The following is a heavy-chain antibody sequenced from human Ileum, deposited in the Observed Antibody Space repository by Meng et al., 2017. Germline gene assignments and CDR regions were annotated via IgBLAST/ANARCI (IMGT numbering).Heavy chain of an antibody. J-gene: IGHJ4*02. CDR1: GGSISSSFY. V-gene: IGHV4-4*02. CDR2: IYLAGSP. Sequence: QVQLQESGPGLLEPSGTLSLTCTVSGGSISSSFYWSWVRQSPGKGLEWIGQIYLAGSPNYNPSLESRVTISVDKSKNQFSLRLTSVTAADTAIFYCVRHGGKYFDSWGQGTLVTVSS. D-gene: IGHD2-15*01. CDR3: VRHGGKYFDS.